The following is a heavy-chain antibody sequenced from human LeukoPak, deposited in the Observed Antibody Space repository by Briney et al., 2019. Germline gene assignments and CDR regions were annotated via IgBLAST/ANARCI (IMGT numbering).Heavy chain of an antibody. CDR2: ISWNSGSI. Sequence: PGRSLRLSCAASGFTFDDYAMHWVRQAPGKGLEWVSGISWNSGSIGYADSVKGRFTISRDNAKNSLYLQMNSLRAEDTALYYCAKDGRRGSYGYLFDYWGQGTLVTVSS. D-gene: IGHD5-18*01. CDR3: AKDGRRGSYGYLFDY. CDR1: GFTFDDYA. J-gene: IGHJ4*02. V-gene: IGHV3-9*01.